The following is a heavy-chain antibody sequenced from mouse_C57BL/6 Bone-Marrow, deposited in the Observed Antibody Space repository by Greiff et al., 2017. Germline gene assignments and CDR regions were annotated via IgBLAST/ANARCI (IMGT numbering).Heavy chain of an antibody. CDR2: IHPNSGST. CDR1: GYTFTSYW. V-gene: IGHV1-64*01. J-gene: IGHJ4*01. Sequence: VQLQQPGAELVKPGASVKLSCKASGYTFTSYWMHWVKQRPGQGLEWIGMIHPNSGSTNYNAKFKSKATLTVDKSSSTAYMQLSSLTSEDSAVYYCARYRRGHYARDYWGQGTSVTVSS. CDR3: ARYRRGHYARDY.